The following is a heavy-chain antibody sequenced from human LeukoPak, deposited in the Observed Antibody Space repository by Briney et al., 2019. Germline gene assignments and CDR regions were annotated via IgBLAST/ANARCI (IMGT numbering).Heavy chain of an antibody. Sequence: ASMKVSCKSSGFTFTDHYIHWVRQGPGQGLVWMGYIGPHSSFTSSPQAFQGRVTMTRDASMSTAYMELARLTSDDTAVYYCVREGEGPLSKDFDYWGQGTLVTVSS. J-gene: IGHJ4*02. CDR3: VREGEGPLSKDFDY. V-gene: IGHV1-2*02. D-gene: IGHD2/OR15-2a*01. CDR2: IGPHSSFT. CDR1: GFTFTDHY.